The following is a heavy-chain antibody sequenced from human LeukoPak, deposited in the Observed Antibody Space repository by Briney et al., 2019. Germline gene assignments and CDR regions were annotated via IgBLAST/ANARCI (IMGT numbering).Heavy chain of an antibody. CDR2: INPNSGGT. V-gene: IGHV1-2*02. CDR1: GYTFTGYY. CDR3: ARDLGCCSSTSCFPFDY. D-gene: IGHD2-2*01. J-gene: IGHJ4*02. Sequence: ASVKVSCKASGYTFTGYYMHWVRQAPGQGLEWMGWINPNSGGTNYAQKFQGRVTMTRDTSISTAYMELSRLRSDDTAVYYCARDLGCCSSTSCFPFDYWGQGTLVTVSS.